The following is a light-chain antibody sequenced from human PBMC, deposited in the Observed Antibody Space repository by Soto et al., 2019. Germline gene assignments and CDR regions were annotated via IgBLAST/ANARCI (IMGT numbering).Light chain of an antibody. J-gene: IGLJ1*01. V-gene: IGLV2-14*01. Sequence: QSALTQPASVSGSPGQSITISCTGTSSDVGGYDYVSWYQQHPGKAPKLMIYDVTNRPSGVSNRFSASKSGNTASLTISGLQAEDEADYYCGSYTSSNTYVFGTGTKVTVL. CDR3: GSYTSSNTYV. CDR1: SSDVGGYDY. CDR2: DVT.